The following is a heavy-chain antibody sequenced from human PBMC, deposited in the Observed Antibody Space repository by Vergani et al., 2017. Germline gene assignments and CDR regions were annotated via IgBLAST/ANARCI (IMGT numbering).Heavy chain of an antibody. D-gene: IGHD3-22*01. Sequence: QVTLKESGPALVKPTQTLTLTCTFSGFSLNTYGMHVTRIRQPPGKALEWLARIDWNDQTYYTTSLRTRITISKDTSKNQVALTMTNMDPVDTATYYCTRTLSDSRGYFIDYWGQGTLVTVSS. CDR2: IDWNDQT. CDR3: TRTLSDSRGYFIDY. V-gene: IGHV2-70*04. J-gene: IGHJ4*02. CDR1: GFSLNTYGMH.